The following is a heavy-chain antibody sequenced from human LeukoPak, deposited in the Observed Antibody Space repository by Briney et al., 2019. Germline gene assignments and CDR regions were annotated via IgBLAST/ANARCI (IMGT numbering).Heavy chain of an antibody. Sequence: ASVKVSCKASGYTFTSYDINWVRQATGQGLEWMGWMNPNSGNTGYAQKFQGRVTMTRNTSISTAYMELSSLGSEDTAVYYCARTMEGYYYDSSGYYALDAFDIWGQGTMVTVSS. V-gene: IGHV1-8*01. J-gene: IGHJ3*02. CDR2: MNPNSGNT. D-gene: IGHD3-22*01. CDR3: ARTMEGYYYDSSGYYALDAFDI. CDR1: GYTFTSYD.